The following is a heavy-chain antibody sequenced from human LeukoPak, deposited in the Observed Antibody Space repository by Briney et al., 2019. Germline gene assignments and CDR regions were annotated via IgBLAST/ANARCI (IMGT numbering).Heavy chain of an antibody. J-gene: IGHJ4*02. CDR2: ISYDGSNK. CDR1: GFTFSSYG. CDR3: AKDKGYYYGSGSYSPADY. V-gene: IGHV3-30*18. D-gene: IGHD3-10*01. Sequence: QTGGSLRLSCAASGFTFSSYGMHWVRQAPGKGLEWVAVISYDGSNKYYADSVKGRFTISRDDSKNTLYLQMNSLRAEDTAVYYCAKDKGYYYGSGSYSPADYWGQGTLVTVSS.